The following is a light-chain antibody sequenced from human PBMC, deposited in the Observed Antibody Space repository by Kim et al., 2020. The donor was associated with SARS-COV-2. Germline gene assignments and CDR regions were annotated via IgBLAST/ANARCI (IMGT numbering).Light chain of an antibody. CDR2: ATS. CDR3: LQDYSYPRT. V-gene: IGKV1-6*01. Sequence: SAPVRDRVTLTCGASQAIRNDLGWYQQKPGEAPRLLIHATSSLQSGVPPRFSGSGSGTDFTLTITSLQPEDFATYYCLQDYSYPRTFGQGTKLEI. CDR1: QAIRND. J-gene: IGKJ2*01.